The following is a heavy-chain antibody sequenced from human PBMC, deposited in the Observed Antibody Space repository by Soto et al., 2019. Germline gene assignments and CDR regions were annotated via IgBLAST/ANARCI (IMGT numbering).Heavy chain of an antibody. CDR2: INAGNGNT. CDR1: GYTFTSYA. V-gene: IGHV1-3*01. D-gene: IGHD3-10*01. J-gene: IGHJ4*02. Sequence: QVQLVQSGAEVKKPGASVKVSCKASGYTFTSYAMHWVRQAPGQRLEWMGWINAGNGNTKYSQKFQGRVTITRDTPASNAKGGRGSVSSEDRALYSWGGGGGPVLLWSGDLHHPFAYGGQEPLVPVPS. CDR3: GGGGGPVLLWSGDLHHPFAY.